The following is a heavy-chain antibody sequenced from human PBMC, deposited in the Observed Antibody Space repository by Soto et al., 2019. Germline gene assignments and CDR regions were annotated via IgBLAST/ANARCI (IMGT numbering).Heavy chain of an antibody. CDR1: GFTFTSSA. J-gene: IGHJ3*02. CDR2: IVVGSGNT. D-gene: IGHD2-15*01. Sequence: QMQLVQSGPEVKKPGTSVKVSCKASGFTFTSSAMQWVRQARGQRLEWIGWIVVGSGNTNYAQKFQERVTITRDMSTSTAYMELSSLRSEDTAVYYCAATEYCSGGSCDLSDAFDIWGQGTMVTVSS. V-gene: IGHV1-58*02. CDR3: AATEYCSGGSCDLSDAFDI.